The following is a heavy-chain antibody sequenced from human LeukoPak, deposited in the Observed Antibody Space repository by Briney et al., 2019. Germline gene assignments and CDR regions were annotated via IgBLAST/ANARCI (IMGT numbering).Heavy chain of an antibody. Sequence: ASVKVSCKASGYTFTSYYMHWVRQAPGQGLEWMGIINPSGGSTSYAQKFQGRVTMTRDMSTSTVYMELSSLRSEDTAVYYCARDSVAVAGKGVGAFDIWGQGTMVTVSS. J-gene: IGHJ3*02. V-gene: IGHV1-46*01. CDR3: ARDSVAVAGKGVGAFDI. CDR1: GYTFTSYY. D-gene: IGHD6-19*01. CDR2: INPSGGST.